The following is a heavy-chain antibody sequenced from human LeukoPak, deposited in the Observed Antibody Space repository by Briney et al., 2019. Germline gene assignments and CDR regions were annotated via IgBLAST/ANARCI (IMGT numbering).Heavy chain of an antibody. CDR3: ARPRYSGYDDDY. Sequence: SVKVSCKASGGTFSSYAISWVRQAPGQGLEWMGGIIPIFGTANYAQKFQGRVTMTRNTSISTAYMELSSLRSEDTAVYYCARPRYSGYDDDYWGQGTLVTVSS. CDR2: IIPIFGTA. D-gene: IGHD5-12*01. CDR1: GGTFSSYA. V-gene: IGHV1-69*05. J-gene: IGHJ4*02.